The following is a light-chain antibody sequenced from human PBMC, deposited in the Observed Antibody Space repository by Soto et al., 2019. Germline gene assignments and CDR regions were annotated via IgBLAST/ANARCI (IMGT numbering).Light chain of an antibody. CDR3: QQSYTTPVYS. CDR1: QNIIFY. V-gene: IGKV1-39*01. Sequence: DIQMTQSPSSLSASVGDRVTNTCRASQNIIFYLNWYQQKIGKPPKLLISAASNLQSGVPSRFSGSGSGTDFTLTISNLQPEDFATYFCQQSYTTPVYSFGQGTKLEIK. CDR2: AAS. J-gene: IGKJ2*01.